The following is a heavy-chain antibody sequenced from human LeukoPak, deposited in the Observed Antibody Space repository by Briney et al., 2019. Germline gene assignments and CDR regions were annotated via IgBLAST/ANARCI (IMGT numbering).Heavy chain of an antibody. CDR1: GGTFSSYA. Sequence: VASVKVSCKASGGTFSSYAISWVRQAPGQGLEWMGGIIPIFGTANYAQKFQGRVTMTRNTSISTAYMELSSLRSEDTAVYYCARGSEYSGYEGFYWGQGTLVTVSS. J-gene: IGHJ4*02. D-gene: IGHD5-12*01. CDR2: IIPIFGTA. V-gene: IGHV1-69*05. CDR3: ARGSEYSGYEGFY.